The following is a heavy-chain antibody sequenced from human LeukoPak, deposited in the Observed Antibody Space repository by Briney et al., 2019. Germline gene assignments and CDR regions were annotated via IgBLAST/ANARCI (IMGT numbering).Heavy chain of an antibody. CDR1: GGSFSSYY. V-gene: IGHV4-59*13. CDR3: ARGIAAAGLPDY. D-gene: IGHD6-13*01. CDR2: VYYSGST. J-gene: IGHJ4*02. Sequence: SETLSLTCTVSGGSFSSYYWSWVRQPPGKGLEWIGYVYYSGSTKYNPALKSRVTISKDSSKNQFSLNLRSVTAADAAVYYCARGIAAAGLPDYWGQGTLVTVSS.